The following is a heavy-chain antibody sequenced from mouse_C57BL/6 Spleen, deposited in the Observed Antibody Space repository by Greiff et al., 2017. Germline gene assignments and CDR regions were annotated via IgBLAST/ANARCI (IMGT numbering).Heavy chain of an antibody. CDR1: GFTFSNYW. CDR3: TLTGVYYFDY. Sequence: EVKLVESGGGLVQPGGSMKLSCVASGFTFSNYWMNWVRQSPEKGLEWVAQIRLKSDNYATHYAESVKGRFTISRDDSKSSVYLQMNNLRAEDTGIYYCTLTGVYYFDYWGQGTTLTVAS. D-gene: IGHD4-1*01. V-gene: IGHV6-3*01. CDR2: IRLKSDNYAT. J-gene: IGHJ2*01.